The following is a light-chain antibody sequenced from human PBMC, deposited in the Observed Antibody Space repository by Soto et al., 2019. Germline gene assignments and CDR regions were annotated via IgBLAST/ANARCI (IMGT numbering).Light chain of an antibody. Sequence: EIVLTQSPAALSVSPGESATLYCGASQSISSDLAWYQQKPGQAPRLLIYAASTRATGISARFSGSGSGTEFTLIITSLQSEDFAVYYCQHYNNWPPWAFGQGTKVDI. CDR3: QHYNNWPPWA. CDR2: AAS. J-gene: IGKJ1*01. V-gene: IGKV3-15*01. CDR1: QSISSD.